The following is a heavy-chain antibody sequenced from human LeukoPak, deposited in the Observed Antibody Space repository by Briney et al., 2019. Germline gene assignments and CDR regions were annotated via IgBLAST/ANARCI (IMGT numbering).Heavy chain of an antibody. V-gene: IGHV3-23*01. J-gene: IGHJ4*02. CDR3: AKDGFDYYDSSGYYYFNY. D-gene: IGHD3-22*01. Sequence: GGSLRLSCAASGFTFSNHAMSWVRQAPGKGLQWVSAISGGGVAIYYAVRVKGRFTISRDNSKNTLYLQMNSLRAEDTAVYYCAKDGFDYYDSSGYYYFNYWGQGTLVTVSS. CDR1: GFTFSNHA. CDR2: ISGGGVAI.